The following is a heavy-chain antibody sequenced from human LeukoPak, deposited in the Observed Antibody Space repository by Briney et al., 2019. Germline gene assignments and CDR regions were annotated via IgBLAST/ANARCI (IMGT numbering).Heavy chain of an antibody. CDR2: FDPEDGET. Sequence: ASVKVSCKFTGYTRTKLSMHWERQAPGKGPEKMGGFDPEDGETIYAQKFQGRVTMTEDTSTDTAYMELSSLRSEDTAVYYCATFGGYYGDYYFDYWGQGTLVTVSS. D-gene: IGHD4-17*01. V-gene: IGHV1-24*01. CDR3: ATFGGYYGDYYFDY. CDR1: GYTRTKLS. J-gene: IGHJ4*02.